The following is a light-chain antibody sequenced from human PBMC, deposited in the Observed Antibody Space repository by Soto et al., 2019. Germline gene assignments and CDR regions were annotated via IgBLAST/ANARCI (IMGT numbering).Light chain of an antibody. CDR1: QNIPGY. J-gene: IGKJ1*01. Sequence: DIQMTQSPPSLSASVGDRVTITCRASQNIPGYLNWFQQKPGKAPKLLIYAASSLQSGVPSRFSGSGSGTDFTLTISNLQPEDFATYYCQQTYNTPRTFGQGTKVDIK. V-gene: IGKV1-39*01. CDR3: QQTYNTPRT. CDR2: AAS.